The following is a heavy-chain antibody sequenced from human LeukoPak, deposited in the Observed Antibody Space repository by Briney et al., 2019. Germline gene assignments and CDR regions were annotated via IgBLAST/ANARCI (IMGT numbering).Heavy chain of an antibody. D-gene: IGHD4/OR15-4a*01. Sequence: GGSLRLSCAASGFAFSNYWMNWVRQAPGKGLEWVAKIKQDGSEKHYVDSVKGRLTISRDNAKNSLYLQMNSLRAEDTAVYYCARRAGAYSHPYDYWGQGTLVTVSS. CDR3: ARRAGAYSHPYDY. J-gene: IGHJ4*02. V-gene: IGHV3-7*01. CDR2: IKQDGSEK. CDR1: GFAFSNYW.